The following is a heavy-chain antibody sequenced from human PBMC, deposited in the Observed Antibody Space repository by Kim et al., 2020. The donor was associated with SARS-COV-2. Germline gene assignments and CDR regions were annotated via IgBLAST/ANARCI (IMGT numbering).Heavy chain of an antibody. V-gene: IGHV4-39*07. J-gene: IGHJ4*02. D-gene: IGHD3-22*01. CDR1: GGSTSSSSYY. CDR2: IFYSGSS. CDR3: AGGSGSGYSFDY. Sequence: SETLSLTCTVSGGSTSSSSYYWGWIRQPPGKGLEWIGSIFYSGSSYYNPSLKRRVTTSVDTSKNKFSLKLSSVTAADTAVYYCAGGSGSGYSFDYWGQGTLVNVSS.